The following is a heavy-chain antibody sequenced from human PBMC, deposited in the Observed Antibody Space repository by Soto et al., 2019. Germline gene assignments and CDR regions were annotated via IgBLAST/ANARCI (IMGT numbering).Heavy chain of an antibody. V-gene: IGHV3-9*01. J-gene: IGHJ6*02. CDR2: ISWNSGSI. D-gene: IGHD6-13*01. Sequence: DVQLVESGGGLVQPGRSLRLSCAASGFTFDDYAMHWVRQAPGKGLEWVSGISWNSGSIGYADSVKGRFTISRDNAKNSLYLQMNSLRAEDTALYYCAKDQTGYSSSWGRGGMDVWGQGTTVTVSS. CDR1: GFTFDDYA. CDR3: AKDQTGYSSSWGRGGMDV.